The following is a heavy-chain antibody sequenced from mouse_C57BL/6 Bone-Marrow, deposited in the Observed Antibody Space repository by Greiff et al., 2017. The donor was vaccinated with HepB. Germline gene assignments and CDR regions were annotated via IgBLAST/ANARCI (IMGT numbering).Heavy chain of an antibody. V-gene: IGHV6-3*01. CDR3: TGEGSSLDY. CDR2: IRLKSDNYAT. D-gene: IGHD1-1*01. J-gene: IGHJ2*01. Sequence: EVKVEESGGGLVQPGGSMKLSCVASGFAFSNYWMNWVRQSPEKGLEWVAQIRLKSDNYATHYAESVKGRFTISRDDSKSSVYLQMNNLRAEDTGIYYCTGEGSSLDYWGQGTTLTVSS. CDR1: GFAFSNYW.